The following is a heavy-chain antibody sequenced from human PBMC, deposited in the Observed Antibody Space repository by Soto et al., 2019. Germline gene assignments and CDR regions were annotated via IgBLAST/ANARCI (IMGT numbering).Heavy chain of an antibody. J-gene: IGHJ5*02. Sequence: QVELQQSGPGLVKASETLSLSCTVFGGSIDSYYWSWIRQAPGKGLEWIGHISDSGTTNYNPSLGSRVTISVDTSRKLFSLKLSSVTAAHTAVYFCARDRWMSRANWFDPWGPGTLVTVSS. CDR2: ISDSGTT. D-gene: IGHD2-2*03. CDR1: GGSIDSYY. CDR3: ARDRWMSRANWFDP. V-gene: IGHV4-59*12.